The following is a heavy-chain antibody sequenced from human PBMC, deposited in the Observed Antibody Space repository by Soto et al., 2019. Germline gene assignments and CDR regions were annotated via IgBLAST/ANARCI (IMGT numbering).Heavy chain of an antibody. CDR3: ARDKGAIFGVVNDAFDI. CDR1: GGSLNSFA. D-gene: IGHD3-3*01. Sequence: QFQLVQSGAEVKKPGSSVKVSCKASGGSLNSFALSWMRQAPGQGLEWMGGIITVFGTTKYAERFQGRVTMTEDESTRTAYLQLSSLRSEDTAGYYCARDKGAIFGVVNDAFDIWGQGTLVTVSS. J-gene: IGHJ3*02. CDR2: IITVFGTT. V-gene: IGHV1-69*12.